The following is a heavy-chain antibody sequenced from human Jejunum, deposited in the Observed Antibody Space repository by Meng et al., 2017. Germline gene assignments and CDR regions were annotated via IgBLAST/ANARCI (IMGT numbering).Heavy chain of an antibody. CDR1: GYTLTGYY. J-gene: IGHJ4*02. Sequence: QVQLVQSGSEVKKPGASVKVSCKASGYTLTGYYMHWVREAPGQGLEWMGRINTYSGVPNYAQKFQGRVTMTTDTSINTAYMELSGLSSDDTALYYCASNVDCTSTSCYAYWGQGTLVTVSS. CDR2: INTYSGVP. V-gene: IGHV1-2*06. D-gene: IGHD2-2*01. CDR3: ASNVDCTSTSCYAY.